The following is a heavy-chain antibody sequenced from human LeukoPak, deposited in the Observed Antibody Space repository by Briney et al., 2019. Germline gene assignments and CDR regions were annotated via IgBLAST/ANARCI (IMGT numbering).Heavy chain of an antibody. CDR3: ARDLELVTMIVVGHYYYMDV. D-gene: IGHD3-22*01. CDR2: ISAYNGNT. J-gene: IGHJ6*03. CDR1: GYTFTDNY. Sequence: GASVKVSCKASGYTFTDNYIHWVRQAPGQGLEWMGWISAYNGNTNYAQKLQGRVTMTTDTSTSTAYMELRSLRSDDTAVYYCARDLELVTMIVVGHYYYMDVWGKGTTVTVSS. V-gene: IGHV1-18*04.